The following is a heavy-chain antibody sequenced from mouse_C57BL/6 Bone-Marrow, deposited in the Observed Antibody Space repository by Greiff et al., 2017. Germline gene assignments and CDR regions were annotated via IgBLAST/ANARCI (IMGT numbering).Heavy chain of an antibody. V-gene: IGHV1-55*01. J-gene: IGHJ1*03. D-gene: IGHD2-5*01. Sequence: QVQLQQSGAELVKPGASVKMSCKASGYTFTSYWITWVKQRPGPGLEWIGDIYPGSGSSNYNEKFKSKATLTVDTSSSTAYMQLSSLTSEDSAVYYCARPYYSNYWYFDVWGTGTTVTVSS. CDR3: ARPYYSNYWYFDV. CDR2: IYPGSGSS. CDR1: GYTFTSYW.